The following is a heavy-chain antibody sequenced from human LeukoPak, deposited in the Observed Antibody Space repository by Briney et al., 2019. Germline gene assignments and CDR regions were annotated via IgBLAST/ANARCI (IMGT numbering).Heavy chain of an antibody. D-gene: IGHD1-26*01. J-gene: IGHJ4*02. CDR3: ARVGAWDLQRVFEY. CDR2: IKQDGAEK. CDR1: GFRFGDYW. Sequence: GGSLRLSCAASGFRFGDYWMTWARHIPGKGLEWVANIKQDGAEKHYAESVEGRFIISRDNAKNSLFLEMDGLKVEDTAVYYCARVGAWDLQRVFEYWGQGTLVTVSS. V-gene: IGHV3-7*01.